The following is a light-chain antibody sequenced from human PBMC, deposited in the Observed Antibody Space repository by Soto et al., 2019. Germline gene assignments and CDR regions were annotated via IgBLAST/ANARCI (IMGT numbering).Light chain of an antibody. CDR1: QSVSSNF. CDR2: GAS. Sequence: EIVLTQSPGTLSLSPGERATLSCRASQSVSSNFLAWYQQKPGQAPRLLIYGASSRATGIPDRFSGSGSGIYFTLTISRLEPEDFAVYYCQQYGTSPVTFGGGTKVEIK. CDR3: QQYGTSPVT. J-gene: IGKJ4*01. V-gene: IGKV3-20*01.